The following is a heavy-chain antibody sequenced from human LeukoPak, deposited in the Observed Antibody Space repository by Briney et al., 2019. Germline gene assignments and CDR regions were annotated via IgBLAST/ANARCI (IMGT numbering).Heavy chain of an antibody. CDR2: IYYSGST. CDR3: ARTMTTVTTNWFDP. V-gene: IGHV4-59*01. CDR1: GGSIGSYY. Sequence: SETLSLTCTVSGGSIGSYYWSWIRQPPGKGLEWIGYIYYSGSTNYNPSLKSRVTISVDTSKNQFSLKLSSVTAADTAVYYCARTMTTVTTNWFDPWGQGTLVTVSS. D-gene: IGHD4-17*01. J-gene: IGHJ5*02.